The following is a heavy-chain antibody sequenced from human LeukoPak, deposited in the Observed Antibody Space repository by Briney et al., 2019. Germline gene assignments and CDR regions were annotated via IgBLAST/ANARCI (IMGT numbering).Heavy chain of an antibody. J-gene: IGHJ4*02. V-gene: IGHV1-18*01. CDR1: GYTFTSYG. CDR3: AVTLAYCGGDCYSPGFLDY. Sequence: ASVKVSCKASGYTFTSYGISWVRQAPGQGLEWMGWISAYNGNTNYAQKLQGRVTMTTDTSTSTAYMELRSLRSDDTAVYYCAVTLAYCGGDCYSPGFLDYWGQGTLVTVSS. CDR2: ISAYNGNT. D-gene: IGHD2-21*02.